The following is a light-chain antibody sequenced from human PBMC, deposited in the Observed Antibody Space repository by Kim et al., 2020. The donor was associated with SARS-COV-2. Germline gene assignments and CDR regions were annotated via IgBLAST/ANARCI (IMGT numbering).Light chain of an antibody. V-gene: IGLV1-40*01. CDR3: QSYDSSLSGYV. J-gene: IGLJ1*01. CDR1: SSNIGAGYD. Sequence: QSVLTQPPSVSGAPGQRVTISCTGSSSNIGAGYDVHWYQQLPGTAPKLLIYGNTNRPSGVPDRFSGSQSGTSASLAITGLQAEDEAEYYCQSYDSSLSGYVFGTGTKVTVL. CDR2: GNT.